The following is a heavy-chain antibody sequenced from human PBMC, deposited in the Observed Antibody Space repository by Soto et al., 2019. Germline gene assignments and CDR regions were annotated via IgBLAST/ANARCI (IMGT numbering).Heavy chain of an antibody. CDR3: ARAVAVAAAFDY. D-gene: IGHD6-19*01. V-gene: IGHV1-3*05. J-gene: IGHJ4*02. CDR1: GYTFTGYA. CDR2: INAGNGNT. Sequence: QVQLVQSGAEEKKPGASVKVSCKASGYTFTGYAMHWVRQAPGQRLEWMGWINAGNGNTKYSQKFQGRVTITRDTSASTAYMERSSLRSEDTAVYYCARAVAVAAAFDYWGQGTLVTVSS.